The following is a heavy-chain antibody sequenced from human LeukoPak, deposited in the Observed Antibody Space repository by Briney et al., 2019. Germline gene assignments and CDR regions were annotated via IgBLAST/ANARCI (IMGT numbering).Heavy chain of an antibody. D-gene: IGHD6-13*01. CDR3: AKPLPRAAALLDAFDI. V-gene: IGHV3-23*01. CDR1: GFTFSNHW. CDR2: ISGSGGST. Sequence: PGGSLRLSCAASGFTFSNHWMHWVRQAPGKGLVWVSAISGSGGSTYYADSVKGRFTISRDNSKNTLYLQMNSLRAEDTAVYYCAKPLPRAAALLDAFDIWGQGTMVTVSS. J-gene: IGHJ3*02.